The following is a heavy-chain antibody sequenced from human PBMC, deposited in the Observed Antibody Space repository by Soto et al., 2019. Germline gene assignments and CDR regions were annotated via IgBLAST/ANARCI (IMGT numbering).Heavy chain of an antibody. J-gene: IGHJ4*02. D-gene: IGHD3-22*01. CDR2: IIPIFGTA. CDR1: GGTFSSYA. CDR3: ARDHLAYYYDSSGLWLAD. Sequence: SVKVSCKASGGTFSSYAISWVRQAPGQGLEWMGGIIPIFGTANYAQKFQGRGTITRDTSASTAYMELSSLRSEDTAVYYCARDHLAYYYDSSGLWLADWGQGTLVTVSS. V-gene: IGHV1-69*05.